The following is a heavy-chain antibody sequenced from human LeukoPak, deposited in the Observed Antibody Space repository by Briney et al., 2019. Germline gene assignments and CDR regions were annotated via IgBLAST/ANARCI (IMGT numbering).Heavy chain of an antibody. Sequence: TGGSLRLSCVVSGFTFSNYWMDWVRQAPGKGLEWVSSISSSSSYIYYADSVKGRFTISRDNAKNSLYLQMNSLRAEDTAVYYCARESYSSSSYYYYYYMDVWGKGTTVTVSS. CDR1: GFTFSNYW. CDR2: ISSSSSYI. J-gene: IGHJ6*03. D-gene: IGHD6-6*01. CDR3: ARESYSSSSYYYYYYMDV. V-gene: IGHV3-21*01.